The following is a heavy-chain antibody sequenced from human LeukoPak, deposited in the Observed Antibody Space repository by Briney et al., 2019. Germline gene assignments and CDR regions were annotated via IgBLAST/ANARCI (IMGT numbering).Heavy chain of an antibody. J-gene: IGHJ4*02. Sequence: QTLSLTCTVSGGSISSGGYYWSWIRQPPGKALEWLALIYWNDDKRYSPSLKSRLTITKDTSKNQVVLTMTNMDPVDTATYYCAHRGWGLIGNYFDYWGQGTLVTVSS. D-gene: IGHD7-27*01. V-gene: IGHV2-5*01. CDR1: GGSISSGGYY. CDR2: IYWNDDK. CDR3: AHRGWGLIGNYFDY.